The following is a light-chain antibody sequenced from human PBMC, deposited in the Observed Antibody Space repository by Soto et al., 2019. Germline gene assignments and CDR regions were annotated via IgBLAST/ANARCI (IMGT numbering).Light chain of an antibody. CDR3: QQYYGTPLT. J-gene: IGKJ4*01. CDR1: RSLLYSSNHKNY. Sequence: DIVLTQSPDSLSVSLGERATIDCKSSRSLLYSSNHKNYLAWYQHKPGQPPRLLINWASARESGVPDRFSGAGSGTDFTLTISGLQAEDVAVYFCQQYYGTPLTFGGGTKVEIK. CDR2: WAS. V-gene: IGKV4-1*01.